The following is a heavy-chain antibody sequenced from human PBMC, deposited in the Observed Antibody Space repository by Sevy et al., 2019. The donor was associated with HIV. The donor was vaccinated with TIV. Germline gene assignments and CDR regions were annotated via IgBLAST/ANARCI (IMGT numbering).Heavy chain of an antibody. CDR1: GDSVSSNSAA. J-gene: IGHJ4*02. CDR2: TYYRSKWYN. CDR3: ASGPGGVYSGSYYTFDY. Sequence: SQTLSLTCAISGDSVSSNSAAWNWIRQSPSRGLEWLGRTYYRSKWYNDYAVSMKSRITINPDTSKNQFSLQLNSVTPEDTAVYYCASGPGGVYSGSYYTFDYWGQGTLVTVSS. V-gene: IGHV6-1*01. D-gene: IGHD1-26*01.